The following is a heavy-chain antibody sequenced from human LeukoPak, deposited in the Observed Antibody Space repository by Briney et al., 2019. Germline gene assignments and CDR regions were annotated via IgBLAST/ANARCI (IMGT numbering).Heavy chain of an antibody. V-gene: IGHV2-5*02. CDR1: GFSLSTSGVG. J-gene: IGHJ4*02. CDR3: ARSHCDSSGYYYGIDY. CDR2: IYWDDDK. D-gene: IGHD3-22*01. Sequence: SGPTLVNPTQTLTLTCTFSGFSLSTSGVGVGWIRQPPGKALEWLALIYWDDDKRYSPSLKSRLTITKDTSKNQVVLTVTNMDPVDTATYYCARSHCDSSGYYYGIDYWGQGTLVTVSS.